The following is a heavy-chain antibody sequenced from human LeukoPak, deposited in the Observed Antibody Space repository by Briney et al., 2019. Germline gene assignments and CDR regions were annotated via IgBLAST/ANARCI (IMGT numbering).Heavy chain of an antibody. J-gene: IGHJ4*02. D-gene: IGHD3-3*01. CDR3: ARDGHYDFWSGYSDY. CDR2: INPNSGGT. V-gene: IGHV1-2*02. CDR1: GYTFTGYY. Sequence: ASVKVSCKASGYTFTGYYMHWVRQAPGQGLEWMGWINPNSGGTNYAQKFQGRVTMTRDTSISTAYMELSRLRSDDTAVYYCARDGHYDFWSGYSDYRGQGTLVTVSS.